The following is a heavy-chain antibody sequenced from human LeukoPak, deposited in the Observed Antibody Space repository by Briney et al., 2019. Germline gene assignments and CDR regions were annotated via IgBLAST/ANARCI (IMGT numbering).Heavy chain of an antibody. CDR3: ATLNYYDSSGYYEGSPQDY. CDR2: FDPEDGKT. CDR1: GYTFTSYY. V-gene: IGHV1-24*01. Sequence: ASVKVSCKASGYTFTSYYMHWVRQAPGKGLEWMGGFDPEDGKTIYAQKFQGRVPMTEDTSTDTAYMELSSLRSEDTAVYYCATLNYYDSSGYYEGSPQDYWGQGTLVTVSS. D-gene: IGHD3-22*01. J-gene: IGHJ4*02.